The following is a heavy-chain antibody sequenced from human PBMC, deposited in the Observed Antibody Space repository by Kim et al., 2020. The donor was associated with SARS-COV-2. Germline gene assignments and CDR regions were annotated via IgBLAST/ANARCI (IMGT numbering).Heavy chain of an antibody. CDR1: GFTFSSYV. J-gene: IGHJ4*02. Sequence: GGSLRLSCAASGFTFSSYVMSWVRQAPGQGLEWVAAVTGSGGRTYYADSVKGRFTISRDDSKNTLYLQMNSLGADDTAVYYCVKDTPGSSPGIFEYWGQGTLVPASS. CDR2: VTGSGGRT. D-gene: IGHD1-1*01. CDR3: VKDTPGSSPGIFEY. V-gene: IGHV3-23*01.